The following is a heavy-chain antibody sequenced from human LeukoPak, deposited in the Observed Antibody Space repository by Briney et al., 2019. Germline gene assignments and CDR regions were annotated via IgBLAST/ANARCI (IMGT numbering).Heavy chain of an antibody. V-gene: IGHV4-59*01. CDR3: ARLGYSSSWRNLWGYYFDY. J-gene: IGHJ4*02. CDR1: GGSISSYY. D-gene: IGHD6-13*01. Sequence: PSETLSLTCTVSGGSISSYYWSWIRQPPGKGLEWIGYIYYSGSTNYNPSLKSRVTISVDTSKNQFSLKLSSVTAADTAVYYCARLGYSSSWRNLWGYYFDYWGQGTLVTVSS. CDR2: IYYSGST.